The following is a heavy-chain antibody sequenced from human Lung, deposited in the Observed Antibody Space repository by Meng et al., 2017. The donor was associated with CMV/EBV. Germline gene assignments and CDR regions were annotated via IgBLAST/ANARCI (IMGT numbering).Heavy chain of an antibody. CDR2: INTDNGDT. J-gene: IGHJ4*02. Sequence: SVKISCNASGYTFTSYPMHWVRQAPGQSLEWMGWINTDNGDTRFSQHLQGRVTISTDTSATTAYMELSSLRLDDTAIYYCATNAFDYWGQGTLVTVSS. CDR1: GYTFTSYP. V-gene: IGHV1-3*04. D-gene: IGHD2-8*01. CDR3: ATNAFDY.